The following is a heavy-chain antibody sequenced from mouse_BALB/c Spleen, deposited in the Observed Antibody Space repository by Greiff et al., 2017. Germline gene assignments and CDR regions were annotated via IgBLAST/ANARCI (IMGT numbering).Heavy chain of an antibody. J-gene: IGHJ2*01. CDR1: GYAFSSYW. V-gene: IGHV1-80*01. Sequence: QVQLKQSGAELVRPGSSVKISCKASGYAFSSYWMNWVKQRPGQGLEWIGQIYPGDGDTNYNGKFKGKATLTADKSSSTAYMQLSSLTSEDSAVYFCARSNYYDYDDDYGGQGTTLTVSS. D-gene: IGHD2-4*01. CDR3: ARSNYYDYDDDY. CDR2: IYPGDGDT.